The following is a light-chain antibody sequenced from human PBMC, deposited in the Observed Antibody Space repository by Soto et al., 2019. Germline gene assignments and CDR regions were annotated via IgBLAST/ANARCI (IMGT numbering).Light chain of an antibody. V-gene: IGKV3-11*01. J-gene: IGKJ1*01. Sequence: EIVLTQSPVTLSLSPGERATLSCRASQSVSNYLAWYQQKPGQAPKLLIYDSSNRAPGIPARFSGSGSGTDFTLTISSLEPKDSAVYYCQQRSNWPPWTFGQGTKVEIK. CDR2: DSS. CDR3: QQRSNWPPWT. CDR1: QSVSNY.